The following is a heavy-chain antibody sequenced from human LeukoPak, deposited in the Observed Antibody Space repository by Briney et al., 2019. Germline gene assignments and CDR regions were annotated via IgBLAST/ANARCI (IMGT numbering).Heavy chain of an antibody. Sequence: ASVKVSCKASGYTFTSYYMHWVRQAPGQGLEWMGIINPSGGSTNYAQKLQGRVTMTTDTSTSTAYMELRSLRSDDTAVYYCARSRITMVRWYLYYYMDVWGKGTTVTISS. V-gene: IGHV1-46*01. J-gene: IGHJ6*03. CDR2: INPSGGST. CDR3: ARSRITMVRWYLYYYMDV. D-gene: IGHD3-10*01. CDR1: GYTFTSYY.